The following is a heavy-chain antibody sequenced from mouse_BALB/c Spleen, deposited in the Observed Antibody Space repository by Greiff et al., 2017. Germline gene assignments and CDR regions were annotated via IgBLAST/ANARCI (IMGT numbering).Heavy chain of an antibody. CDR3: ARSAEGDY. D-gene: IGHD6-1*01. CDR1: GYTFTSYW. Sequence: DLVKPGASVKLSCKASGYTFTSYWINWIKQRPGQGLEWIGRIAPGSGSTYYNEMFKGKATLTVDTSSSTAYIQLSSLSSEDSAVYFCARSAEGDYWGQGTTLTVSS. J-gene: IGHJ2*01. CDR2: IAPGSGST. V-gene: IGHV1S41*01.